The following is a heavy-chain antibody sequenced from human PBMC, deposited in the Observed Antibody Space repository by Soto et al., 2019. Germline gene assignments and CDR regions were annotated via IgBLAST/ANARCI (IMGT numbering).Heavy chain of an antibody. V-gene: IGHV1-69*04. CDR2: IIPILGIA. J-gene: IGHJ2*01. CDR3: ARGTYCSGGSCYSSYWYFDL. CDR1: GGTFSSYA. Sequence: SVKVSCKASGGTFSSYAISWVRQAPGQGLEWMGRIIPILGIANYAQKFQGRVTITADKSTSTAYMELSSLRSEDTAVYYCARGTYCSGGSCYSSYWYFDLWGRGTLVTVSS. D-gene: IGHD2-15*01.